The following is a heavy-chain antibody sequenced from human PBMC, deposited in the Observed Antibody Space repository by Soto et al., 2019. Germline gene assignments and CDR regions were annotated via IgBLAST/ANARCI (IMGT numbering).Heavy chain of an antibody. CDR3: AGDPDSHYNDSHASSYP. J-gene: IGHJ5*02. V-gene: IGHV1-69*04. CDR1: GGTFSTYT. CDR2: IIPIIGII. Sequence: SVKVCCKASGGTFSTYTITWVRQAPGKRLEWMGRIIPIIGIINYAQKFQGRVTITADKFTGTAYMELTRLRSDDTAVYYCAGDPDSHYNDSHASSYPWGQGTLVTV. D-gene: IGHD3-22*01.